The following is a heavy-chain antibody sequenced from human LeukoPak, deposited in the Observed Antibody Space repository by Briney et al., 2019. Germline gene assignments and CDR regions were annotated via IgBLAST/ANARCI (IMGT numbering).Heavy chain of an antibody. J-gene: IGHJ4*02. CDR1: GFTFSSYE. Sequence: QPGGSLRLSCAASGFTFSSYEMNWVRQAPGQGLEWVSYISSSGSTIYYADSVKGRFTISRDNAKNSLYLQMNSLRAEDTAVYYCARDADGPIDYWGQGTLVTVSS. CDR3: ARDADGPIDY. CDR2: ISSSGSTI. V-gene: IGHV3-48*03.